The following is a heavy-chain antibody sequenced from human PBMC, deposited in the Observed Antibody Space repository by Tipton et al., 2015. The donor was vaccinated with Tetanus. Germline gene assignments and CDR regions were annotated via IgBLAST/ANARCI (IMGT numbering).Heavy chain of an antibody. J-gene: IGHJ4*02. CDR1: GYTFTGNY. D-gene: IGHD1-7*01. CDR2: INPDSGGT. V-gene: IGHV1-2*02. Sequence: VQLVQSGAEVRKPGASVKVSCKAAGYTFTGNYLQWVRQAPGQGLEWMGWINPDSGGTNSAQKFQGRVTMTRDTSISTAYMELSRLTSDDTAVYFCARGHSPLYNWNFGYFDFWGQGTLVTVSS. CDR3: ARGHSPLYNWNFGYFDF.